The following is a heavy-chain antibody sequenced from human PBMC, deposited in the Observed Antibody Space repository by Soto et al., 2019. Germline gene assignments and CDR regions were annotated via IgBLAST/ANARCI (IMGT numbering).Heavy chain of an antibody. CDR1: GYSFTSYC. V-gene: IGHV5-51*01. CDR2: IYPGDSDT. D-gene: IGHD2-2*01. J-gene: IGHJ6*02. Sequence: PGESMKTSCQASGYSFTSYCIVWVLQMHGKRLEGMGMIYPGDSDTRYSPSFQGQVTISADKSISTAYLQWSSLKASDTAMYYCARHGVVVVPAAPREYYYYYYGMDVWGQGTTVTVSS. CDR3: ARHGVVVVPAAPREYYYYYYGMDV.